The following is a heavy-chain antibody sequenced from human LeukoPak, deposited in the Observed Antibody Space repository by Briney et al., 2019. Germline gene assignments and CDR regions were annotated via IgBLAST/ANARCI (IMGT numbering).Heavy chain of an antibody. CDR2: IIPIFGTA. D-gene: IGHD5-18*01. CDR3: ARPEEDRGYSYGSNY. CDR1: GGTFSSYA. Sequence: SVKVSCKASGGTFSSYAISWVRQAPGQGLEWMGGIIPIFGTANYAQKFQGRVTITAEESTSTAYMELSSLRSEDTAVYYCARPEEDRGYSYGSNYWGQGTLVTVSS. V-gene: IGHV1-69*13. J-gene: IGHJ4*02.